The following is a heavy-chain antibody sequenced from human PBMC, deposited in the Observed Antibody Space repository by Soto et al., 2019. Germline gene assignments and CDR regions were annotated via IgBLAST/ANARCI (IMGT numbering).Heavy chain of an antibody. CDR2: ISGSGGST. D-gene: IGHD6-13*01. V-gene: IGHV3-23*01. J-gene: IGHJ4*02. Sequence: GGSLRLSCAASGFTFSSYAMSWVRQAPGKGLEWVSAISGSGGSTYYADSVKGWFTISRDNSKNTLYLQMNSLRAEDTAVYYCAISSSWYPSGIWGQGTLVTVSS. CDR3: AISSSWYPSGI. CDR1: GFTFSSYA.